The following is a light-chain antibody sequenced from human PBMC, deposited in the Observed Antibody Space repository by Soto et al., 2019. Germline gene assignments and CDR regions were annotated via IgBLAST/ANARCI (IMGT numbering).Light chain of an antibody. J-gene: IGKJ3*01. CDR2: GAS. CDR1: RSVSSN. Sequence: EIVMTQSPATLSVSPGERATLSCRASRSVSSNLAWYQQKPGQAPRLLMYGASTRATGIPDRFSGSGSGTDFTLTINRLEPEDFAVYYCHHYDNSPPFPFGPGTTVDI. CDR3: HHYDNSPPFP. V-gene: IGKV3-15*01.